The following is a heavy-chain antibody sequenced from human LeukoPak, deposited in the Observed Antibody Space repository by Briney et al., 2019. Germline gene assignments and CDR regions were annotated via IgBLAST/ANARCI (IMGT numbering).Heavy chain of an antibody. CDR1: GGSISSSNW. Sequence: SETLSLTCAVSGGSISSSNWWSWVRQPPGKGLEWIGEIYHSGSTNYNPSLKSRVTISVDTSKNQFSLKLSSVTAADTAVYYCARVGSSGWYLDYWGQGTLVTVSS. D-gene: IGHD6-19*01. J-gene: IGHJ4*02. CDR2: IYHSGST. CDR3: ARVGSSGWYLDY. V-gene: IGHV4-4*02.